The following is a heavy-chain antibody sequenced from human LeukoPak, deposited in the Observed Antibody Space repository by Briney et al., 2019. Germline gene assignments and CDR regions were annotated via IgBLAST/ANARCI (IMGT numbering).Heavy chain of an antibody. V-gene: IGHV1-8*01. CDR1: GYTFTSYD. Sequence: ASVTVSCKASGYTFTSYDINWVRQATGQGLEWMGWMNPNSGNTGYAQKFQGRVTMTRNTSIGTAYMELSSLRSEDTAVYYCARGGDEYDFWSGYYTYYYYGMDVWGQGTTVTVSS. CDR2: MNPNSGNT. J-gene: IGHJ6*02. D-gene: IGHD3-3*01. CDR3: ARGGDEYDFWSGYYTYYYYGMDV.